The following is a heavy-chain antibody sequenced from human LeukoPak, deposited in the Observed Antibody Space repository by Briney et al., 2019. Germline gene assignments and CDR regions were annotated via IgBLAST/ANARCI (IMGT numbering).Heavy chain of an antibody. CDR2: IYTSGTT. J-gene: IGHJ4*02. D-gene: IGHD3-22*01. CDR1: GGSISNYY. Sequence: KPSETLSLTCTVSGGSISNYYWSWIRQPAGKGLEWIGRIYTSGTTHYNPSLKSRVTISVDTSKNQFSLKLSSVTAADTAVYYCARGGDYYDSSGNQAFDYWGQGTLVTVSS. V-gene: IGHV4-4*07. CDR3: ARGGDYYDSSGNQAFDY.